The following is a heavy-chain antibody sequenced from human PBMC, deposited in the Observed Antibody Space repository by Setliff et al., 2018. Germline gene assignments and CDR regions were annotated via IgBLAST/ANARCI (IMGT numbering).Heavy chain of an antibody. D-gene: IGHD3-10*01. CDR3: ARGGYSYGLGSYYDVDS. Sequence: SETLSLTCTVSGGSISSSSYYWGWIRQPPGKGLEWIGSIYYSGSTYYNPSLKSRVTISVDTSKNQFSLKLSAVTVADTAVYYCARGGYSYGLGSYYDVDSWGQGTLVTVSS. CDR1: GGSISSSSYY. V-gene: IGHV4-39*07. J-gene: IGHJ4*02. CDR2: IYYSGST.